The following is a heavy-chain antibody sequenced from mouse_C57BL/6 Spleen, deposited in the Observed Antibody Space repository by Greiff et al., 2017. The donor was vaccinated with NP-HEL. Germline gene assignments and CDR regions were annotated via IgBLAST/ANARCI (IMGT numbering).Heavy chain of an antibody. J-gene: IGHJ4*01. Sequence: QVQLQQPGAELVKPGASVKLSCKAPGYTFTSYWMHWVKQRPGQGLEWIGMIHPNSGSTNYNEKFKSKATLTVDKSSSTAYMQLSSLTSEDSAVYYCARAHPYYAMDYWGQGTSVTVSS. CDR1: GYTFTSYW. D-gene: IGHD1-3*01. CDR3: ARAHPYYAMDY. V-gene: IGHV1-64*01. CDR2: IHPNSGST.